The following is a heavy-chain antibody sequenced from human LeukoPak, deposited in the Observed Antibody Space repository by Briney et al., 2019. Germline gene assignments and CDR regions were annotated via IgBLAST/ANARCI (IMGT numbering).Heavy chain of an antibody. CDR3: ARGSRIVVVITTGVY. J-gene: IGHJ4*02. D-gene: IGHD3-22*01. V-gene: IGHV1-2*02. CDR2: INPNSGGT. CDR1: GYTFTGYY. Sequence: ASAKVSCKASGYTFTGYYMHWVRQAPGQGLEWMGWINPNSGGTNYAQKFQGRVTMTRDASISTAYMELSRLRSDDTAVYYCARGSRIVVVITTGVYWGQGTLVTVSS.